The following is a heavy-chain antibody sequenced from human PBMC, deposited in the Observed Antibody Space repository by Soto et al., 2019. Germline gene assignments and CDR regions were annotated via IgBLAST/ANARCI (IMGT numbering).Heavy chain of an antibody. CDR3: TTDRAIMEAVIFGS. CDR1: GFSFNYAW. V-gene: IGHV3-15*01. D-gene: IGHD2-8*01. CDR2: IKSKTNGGAA. J-gene: IGHJ4*02. Sequence: EVQLVESGGGLVKPGGSLRLSCAASGFSFNYAWMSWVRQAPGKGLELVGRIKSKTNGGAADYTAPVKDRFTISRDDSKNTLYLQMNSLKTDDTAVYYCTTDRAIMEAVIFGSWGQGTLVTVSS.